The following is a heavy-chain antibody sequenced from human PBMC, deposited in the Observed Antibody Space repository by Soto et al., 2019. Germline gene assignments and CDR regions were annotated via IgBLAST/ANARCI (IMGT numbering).Heavy chain of an antibody. D-gene: IGHD3-22*01. Sequence: GESLKISCKGSGYSFTSYWIGWVRQMPGKGLDWMGITYPGDSDTRYSPSFQGQVTISADNFISTAYLQWSSLKASDTAMYYCARLYDSSGYRGFDYWGQGTLVTVSS. CDR3: ARLYDSSGYRGFDY. CDR2: TYPGDSDT. V-gene: IGHV5-51*01. CDR1: GYSFTSYW. J-gene: IGHJ4*02.